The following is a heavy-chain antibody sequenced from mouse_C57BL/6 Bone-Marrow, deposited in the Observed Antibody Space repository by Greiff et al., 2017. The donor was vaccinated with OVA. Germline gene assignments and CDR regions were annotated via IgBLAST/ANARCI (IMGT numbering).Heavy chain of an antibody. D-gene: IGHD4-1*02. J-gene: IGHJ2*01. V-gene: IGHV1-81*01. Sequence: VQLQQSGPELVKPGASVKISCKASGYTFTSYGISWVKQRTGQGLEWIGEIYPRSGNTYYNEKFKGKATLTADKSSSTAYMELRSLTSEDSAVYFCARSPTDYFDYWGQGTTLTVSS. CDR3: ARSPTDYFDY. CDR1: GYTFTSYG. CDR2: IYPRSGNT.